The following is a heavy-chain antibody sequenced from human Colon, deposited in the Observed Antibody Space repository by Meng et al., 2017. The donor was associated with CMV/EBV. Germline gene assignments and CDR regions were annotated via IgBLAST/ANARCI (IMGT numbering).Heavy chain of an antibody. Sequence: GGSLRLSCAGSGFTFSSYSMAWVRQAPGKGLEWVSYISGSGGTTDYADSVKGRFTISRDNSKNTLYLQMTSLRVEDTALYYCTKGAQYDASGYMDFWGQGTLVTVSS. CDR2: ISGSGGTT. V-gene: IGHV3-23*01. CDR3: TKGAQYDASGYMDF. J-gene: IGHJ4*02. CDR1: GFTFSSYS. D-gene: IGHD6-25*01.